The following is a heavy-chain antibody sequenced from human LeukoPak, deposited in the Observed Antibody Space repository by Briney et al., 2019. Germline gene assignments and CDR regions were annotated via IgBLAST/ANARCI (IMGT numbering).Heavy chain of an antibody. Sequence: SETLSLTCTVAGVSLNNYHWTWIRQPAGKGLEWLGRIYLSGLSTSGSTNYNPSLSSRVTMSLDTSKKQFFLNLTSVTAADTAVYYCTRGYFDSSGHNSYAPWGQGTLVTVSS. D-gene: IGHD3-22*01. J-gene: IGHJ5*02. CDR1: GVSLNNYH. CDR3: TRGYFDSSGHNSYAP. CDR2: IYLSGLSTSGST. V-gene: IGHV4-4*07.